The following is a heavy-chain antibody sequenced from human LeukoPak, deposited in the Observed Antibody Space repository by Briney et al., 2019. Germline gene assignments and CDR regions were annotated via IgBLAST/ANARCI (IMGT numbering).Heavy chain of an antibody. D-gene: IGHD2/OR15-2a*01. CDR1: GFTLSDYH. Sequence: KPGGSLRLSCAASGFTLSDYHMSGIRQTPGKGLEWISYMSSTGNTIYYGDSVKGRFTVSRDNAKNSLFLQMDSLRAEDTAVYYCARSTDYFTYFGLWGRGSLVTVSS. CDR3: ARSTDYFTYFGL. V-gene: IGHV3-11*04. CDR2: MSSTGNTI. J-gene: IGHJ2*01.